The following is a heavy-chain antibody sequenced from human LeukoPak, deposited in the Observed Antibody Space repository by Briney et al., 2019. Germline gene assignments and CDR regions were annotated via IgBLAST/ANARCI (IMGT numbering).Heavy chain of an antibody. CDR1: GFTFSSHW. CDR3: VRDGDDFNFDY. J-gene: IGHJ4*02. D-gene: IGHD5-24*01. Sequence: GGSLRLSCAASGFTFSSHWMHWVRQAPGRGLVWVSRVKGDGTFTNYADSVYGRFTISRDNAKNTLYLHMHSLRAEDTAVYYCVRDGDDFNFDYWGQGNLVTVSS. CDR2: VKGDGTFT. V-gene: IGHV3-74*01.